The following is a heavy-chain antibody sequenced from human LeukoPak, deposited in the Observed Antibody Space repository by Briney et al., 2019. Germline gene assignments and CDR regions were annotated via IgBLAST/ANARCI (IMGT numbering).Heavy chain of an antibody. V-gene: IGHV4-34*01. CDR3: ARGRRFWPLWGNWFDP. CDR1: GGSFSGYY. Sequence: PSGTLSLTCAVYGGSFSGYYWRWIRQPPGKGLEWIGEINHSGSTNYNPSLKSRVTISVDTSKNQFSLKLSSVTAADTAVYYCARGRRFWPLWGNWFDPWGQGTLVTVSS. J-gene: IGHJ5*02. CDR2: INHSGST. D-gene: IGHD3-3*01.